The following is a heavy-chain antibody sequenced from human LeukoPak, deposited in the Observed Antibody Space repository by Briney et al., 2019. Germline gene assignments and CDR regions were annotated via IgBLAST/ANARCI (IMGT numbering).Heavy chain of an antibody. Sequence: SETLSLTCAVYGGSFSGYYWSWIRQPPGKGLEWIGEINHSGSTNYNPSLKSRVTISVDTSKNQLSLKLSSVTAADTAVYYCARGGGGWLPFDYWGQGTLVTVSS. D-gene: IGHD5-24*01. J-gene: IGHJ4*02. CDR3: ARGGGGWLPFDY. CDR2: INHSGST. V-gene: IGHV4-34*01. CDR1: GGSFSGYY.